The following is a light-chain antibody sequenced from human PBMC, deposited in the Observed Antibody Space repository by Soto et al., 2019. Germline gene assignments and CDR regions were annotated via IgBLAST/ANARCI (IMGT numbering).Light chain of an antibody. J-gene: IGLJ1*01. V-gene: IGLV2-14*01. CDR3: ASFRSGTILV. CDR2: EVN. Sequence: QSALTQPASVSGSPGQSVTISCTGPRSDIGDSNFISWYQHSPGKAPRLLIYEVNNRPSGVSKRFSGSKAGITASLTISGLLDDDEADYFCASFRSGTILVFGSGTKVTVL. CDR1: RSDIGDSNF.